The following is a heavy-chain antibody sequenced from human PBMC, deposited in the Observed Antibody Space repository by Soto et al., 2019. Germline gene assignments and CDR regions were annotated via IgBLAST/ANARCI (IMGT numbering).Heavy chain of an antibody. Sequence: KPSETLSLTCAVSGGSISSGGYSCSWIRQPPGKVLEWIGYIYHSGSTYYNPSLKSRVTISVDRSKNQFSLRLTSVTAADTAVYYCGRLNQEDYNTKHDWFDPWGQGILVTVSS. CDR3: GRLNQEDYNTKHDWFDP. J-gene: IGHJ5*02. V-gene: IGHV4-30-2*01. D-gene: IGHD1-20*01. CDR2: IYHSGST. CDR1: GGSISSGGYS.